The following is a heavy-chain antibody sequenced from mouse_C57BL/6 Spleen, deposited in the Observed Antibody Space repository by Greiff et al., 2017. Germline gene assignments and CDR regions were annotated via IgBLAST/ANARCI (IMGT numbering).Heavy chain of an antibody. CDR2: IYPGGGYT. V-gene: IGHV1-63*01. Sequence: VKLMESGAELVRPGTSVKMSCKASGYTFTNYWIGWAKQRPGHGLEWIGDIYPGGGYTNYNEKFKGKATLTADKSSSTAYMQFSSLTSEDSAIYYCARLDSSGYRIYFDYWGQGTTLTVSS. CDR3: ARLDSSGYRIYFDY. J-gene: IGHJ2*01. D-gene: IGHD3-2*02. CDR1: GYTFTNYW.